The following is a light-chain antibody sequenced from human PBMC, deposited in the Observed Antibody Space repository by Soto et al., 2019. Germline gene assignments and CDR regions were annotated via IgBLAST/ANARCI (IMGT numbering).Light chain of an antibody. CDR1: QSVSGN. CDR3: RQYYKWPLT. Sequence: EIVMTQSPVTLSVSPGERATLSCRASQSVSGNLAWYQQKPGQAPRLLIYGASTRATGIPARFSGSGSGTEFSLTISSLQSEDFAVYYCRQYYKWPLTFGGGTKVEIK. J-gene: IGKJ4*01. CDR2: GAS. V-gene: IGKV3-15*01.